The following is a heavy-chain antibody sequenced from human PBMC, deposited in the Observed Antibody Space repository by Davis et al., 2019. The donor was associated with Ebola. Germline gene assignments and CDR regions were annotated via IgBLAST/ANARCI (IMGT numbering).Heavy chain of an antibody. CDR2: YYYTGST. D-gene: IGHD3-22*01. Sequence: SETLSLTCAVSGGFVSSGGYSWSWIRQPPGKGLEWIGYYYYTGSTYYDPTLESRLTISVDTSNNQFSLKLDSVTAADTAVYYCARPVTSSGPFDYWGQGTLVTVSS. V-gene: IGHV4-30-2*03. CDR1: GGFVSSGGYS. CDR3: ARPVTSSGPFDY. J-gene: IGHJ4*02.